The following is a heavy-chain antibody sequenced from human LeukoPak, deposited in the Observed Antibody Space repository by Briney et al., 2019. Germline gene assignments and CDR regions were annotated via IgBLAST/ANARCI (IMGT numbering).Heavy chain of an antibody. Sequence: GASVKVSCKVSGDTVTGFSIHWVRQAPGHGLEWMGGFDPEDGARIFAQKFQGRVTMTEDTSTDTAYMDLSSLRSEDTAVYYCATGYTYDYSLYWGQGTLVIVSS. CDR3: ATGYTYDYSLY. V-gene: IGHV1-24*01. D-gene: IGHD5-18*01. J-gene: IGHJ4*02. CDR1: GDTVTGFS. CDR2: FDPEDGAR.